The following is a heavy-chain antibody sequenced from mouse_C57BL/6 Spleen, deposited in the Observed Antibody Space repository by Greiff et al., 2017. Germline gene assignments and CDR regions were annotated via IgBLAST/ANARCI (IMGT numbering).Heavy chain of an antibody. D-gene: IGHD2-5*01. CDR1: GFSLTSYG. CDR3: ARRAPYYSNYGFAY. CDR2: IWSGGST. V-gene: IGHV2-2*01. J-gene: IGHJ3*01. Sequence: VKLVESGPGLVQPSQSLSITCTVSGFSLTSYGVHWVRQSPGKGLEWLGVIWSGGSTDYNAAFISRLSISKDNSKSQVFFKMNSLQADDTAIYYCARRAPYYSNYGFAYWGQGTLVTVSA.